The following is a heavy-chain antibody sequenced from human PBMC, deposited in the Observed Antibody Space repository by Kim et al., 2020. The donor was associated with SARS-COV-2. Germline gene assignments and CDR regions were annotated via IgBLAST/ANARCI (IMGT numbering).Heavy chain of an antibody. CDR1: GGSISSSSYY. CDR3: ARPRADYDSSGYGTLCFDY. V-gene: IGHV4-39*01. J-gene: IGHJ4*02. CDR2: IYYSGST. D-gene: IGHD3-22*01. Sequence: SETLSLTCTVSGGSISSSSYYWGWIRQPPGKGLEWIGSIYYSGSTYYNPSLKSRVTISVDTSKNQFSLKLSSVTAADTAVYYCARPRADYDSSGYGTLCFDYWGQGTLVTVSS.